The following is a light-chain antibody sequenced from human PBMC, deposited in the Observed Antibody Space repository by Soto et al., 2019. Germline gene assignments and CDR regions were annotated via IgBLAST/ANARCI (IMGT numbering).Light chain of an antibody. CDR2: KAS. V-gene: IGKV1-5*03. CDR3: QQYYSYPWT. J-gene: IGKJ1*01. CDR1: QSISSW. Sequence: DIQMTQSPSTLSASVGSRATITCRASQSISSWLAWYQQRPGKAPKLLIYKASTLKSGVPSSFSGSGSGTDFTLTISCLQSEDFATYYCQQYYSYPWTFGQGTKVDIK.